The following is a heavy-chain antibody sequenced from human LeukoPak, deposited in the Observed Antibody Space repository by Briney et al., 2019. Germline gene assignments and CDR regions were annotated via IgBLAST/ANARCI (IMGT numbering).Heavy chain of an antibody. CDR3: ARGGWEPYFDY. V-gene: IGHV3-48*04. CDR2: ISSSGSTI. D-gene: IGHD1-26*01. CDR1: GFTFSSYS. J-gene: IGHJ4*02. Sequence: QTGGSLRLSCAASGFTFSSYSMSWIRQAPGKGLEWVSYISSSGSTIYYTDSVKGRFTISRDNAKNSLYLQMNSLRAEDTAVYYCARGGWEPYFDYWGQGTLVTVSS.